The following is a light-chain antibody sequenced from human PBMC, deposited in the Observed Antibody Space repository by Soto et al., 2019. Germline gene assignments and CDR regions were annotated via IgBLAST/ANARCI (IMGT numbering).Light chain of an antibody. CDR3: HEYGSSPLT. V-gene: IGKV3-20*01. CDR1: QSIRSSS. J-gene: IGKJ4*01. CDR2: GGS. Sequence: EFVSTKSLGTLSLSPRERATLSCRASQSIRSSSLAWYQQKPGQAPRLLIYGGSSRATGIPDRFSGGGSGTDFSLTISRLETEDFTVYYCHEYGSSPLTFGGGAKVAIK.